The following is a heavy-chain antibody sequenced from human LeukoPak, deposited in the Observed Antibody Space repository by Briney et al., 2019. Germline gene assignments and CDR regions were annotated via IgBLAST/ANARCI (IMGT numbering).Heavy chain of an antibody. CDR3: ASLTRGYSYGYLS. J-gene: IGHJ4*02. CDR1: GYTFTGYY. V-gene: IGHV1-2*06. Sequence: VASVKVSCKASGYTFTGYYMHWVRQAPGQGLEWMGRINPNSGGTNYAQKFQGRVTMTRDTSISTAYMELSRLRSDDTAVYYCASLTRGYSYGYLSWGQGTLVTVSS. D-gene: IGHD5-18*01. CDR2: INPNSGGT.